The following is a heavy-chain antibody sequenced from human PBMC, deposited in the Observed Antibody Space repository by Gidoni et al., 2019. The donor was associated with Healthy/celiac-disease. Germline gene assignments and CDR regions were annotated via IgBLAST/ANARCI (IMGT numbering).Heavy chain of an antibody. CDR1: GFTFSSYA. J-gene: IGHJ4*02. CDR3: AKVPYYDFWSGCFDY. Sequence: EVQLLESGGGLVQPGGSLRLSCAASGFTFSSYAMSWVRQAPGKGLEWFSAIRGSGGSTYYADSVKGRFTISRDNSKNTLYLQMNSLRAEDTAVYYCAKVPYYDFWSGCFDYWGQGTLVTVSS. CDR2: IRGSGGST. V-gene: IGHV3-23*01. D-gene: IGHD3-3*01.